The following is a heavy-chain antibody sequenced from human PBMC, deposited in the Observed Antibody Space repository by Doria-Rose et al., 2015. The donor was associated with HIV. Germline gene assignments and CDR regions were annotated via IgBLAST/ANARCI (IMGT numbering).Heavy chain of an antibody. Sequence: VTLKESGPVLVKPTETLTLTCTVSGVSLSSPGMGVSWIRQPPGKALEWLANIFSDDERSYKTSLKSRLTISMGTSRSQVVLTMTDIDPVDTATYYCARIKSSRWYHKYYFDFWGQGTLVIVSA. V-gene: IGHV2-26*01. CDR2: IFSDDER. J-gene: IGHJ4*02. CDR3: ARIKSSRWYHKYYFDF. CDR1: GVSLSSPGMG. D-gene: IGHD6-13*01.